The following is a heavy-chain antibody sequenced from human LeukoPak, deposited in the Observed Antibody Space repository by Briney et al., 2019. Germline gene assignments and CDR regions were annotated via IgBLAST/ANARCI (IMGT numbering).Heavy chain of an antibody. CDR3: ARQGRPGAAAGLDY. CDR1: GGTFSSYA. Sequence: AASVKVSCKASGGTFSSYAISWVRQAPGQGLEWMGGIIPIFGTANYAQKFQGRVTITADESTSTAYMELSSLRSEDTAVYYCARQGRPGAAAGLDYWGQGTLVTVSS. D-gene: IGHD6-13*01. CDR2: IIPIFGTA. V-gene: IGHV1-69*13. J-gene: IGHJ4*02.